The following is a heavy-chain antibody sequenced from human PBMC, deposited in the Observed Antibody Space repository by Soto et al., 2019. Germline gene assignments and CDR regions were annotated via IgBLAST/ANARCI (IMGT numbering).Heavy chain of an antibody. CDR2: IYTSGST. Sequence: QVQLQESGPGLVKPSETLSLTCTVSGDSMTKYYWSWIRQPAGKGLEWIGRIYTSGSTNYNPSLKRRVTMSIDTSNNHFALKLKSVTAADTAVYYCARTVGAAYYFDFWGQGAMVTVSS. D-gene: IGHD1-26*01. CDR3: ARTVGAAYYFDF. V-gene: IGHV4-4*07. J-gene: IGHJ4*02. CDR1: GDSMTKYY.